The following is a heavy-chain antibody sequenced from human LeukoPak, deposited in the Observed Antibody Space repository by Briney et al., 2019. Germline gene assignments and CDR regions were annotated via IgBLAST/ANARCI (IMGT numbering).Heavy chain of an antibody. Sequence: SDTLSLTCTVSGGSLSGYFWSWIRQPPGPGPEWIGYIYYSGSTNYNPSLKSRVTISVDTSKNQFSLKLSSVTAADTAVYYCARSITSSWYGDFQHWGQGTLVTVSS. J-gene: IGHJ1*01. CDR3: ARSITSSWYGDFQH. V-gene: IGHV4-59*07. CDR2: IYYSGST. CDR1: GGSLSGYF. D-gene: IGHD6-13*01.